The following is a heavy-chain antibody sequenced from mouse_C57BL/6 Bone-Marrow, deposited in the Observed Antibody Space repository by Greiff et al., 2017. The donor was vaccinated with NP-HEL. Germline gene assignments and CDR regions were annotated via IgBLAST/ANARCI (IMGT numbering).Heavy chain of an antibody. CDR3: ARPPQRGRDY. J-gene: IGHJ2*01. D-gene: IGHD4-1*02. CDR2: ISYDGSN. V-gene: IGHV3-6*01. CDR1: GYSITSGYY. Sequence: EVKLQESGPGLVKPSQSLSLTCSVTGYSITSGYYWNWIRQFPGNKLEWMGYISYDGSNNYNPSLKNRISITRDTSKNQFFLKLNSVTTEDTATYHCARPPQRGRDYGGQGTTLTVSS.